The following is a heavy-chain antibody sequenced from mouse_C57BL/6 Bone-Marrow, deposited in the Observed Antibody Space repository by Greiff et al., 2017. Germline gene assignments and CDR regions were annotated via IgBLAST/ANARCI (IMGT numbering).Heavy chain of an antibody. CDR3: SLLLLRYFDY. V-gene: IGHV14-4*01. D-gene: IGHD1-1*01. Sequence: VQLQQSGAELVRPGASVKLSCTASGFNIKDDYMHWVKQRPEQGLEWIGWIDPENGDTEYAPKFQGKATITADTSSNTAYLQLSSLTSEDTAVYYCSLLLLRYFDYWGQGTTLTVSS. CDR1: GFNIKDDY. CDR2: IDPENGDT. J-gene: IGHJ2*01.